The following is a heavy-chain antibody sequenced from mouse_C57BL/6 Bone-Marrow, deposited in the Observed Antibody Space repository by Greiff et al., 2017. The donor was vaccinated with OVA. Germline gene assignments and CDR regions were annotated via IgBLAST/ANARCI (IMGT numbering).Heavy chain of an antibody. Sequence: QFQLQQPGAELVKPGASVKMSCKASGYTFTSYWITWVKQRPGQGLEWIGDIYPGSGSTNYNEKFKSKATLTVDTSSSTAYMQLSSLTSEDSAAYYCARRTGTWYCDVWGTGTTVTVSS. J-gene: IGHJ1*03. D-gene: IGHD4-1*01. CDR3: ARRTGTWYCDV. V-gene: IGHV1-55*01. CDR1: GYTFTSYW. CDR2: IYPGSGST.